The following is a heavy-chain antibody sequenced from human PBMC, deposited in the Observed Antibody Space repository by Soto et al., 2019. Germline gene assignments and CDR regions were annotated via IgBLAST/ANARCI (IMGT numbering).Heavy chain of an antibody. CDR3: ASQGDYPTYYYYGMYV. CDR1: GFTFSSYA. Sequence: GGSLRLSCAASGFTFSSYAMHWVRQAPGKGLEWVAVISYDGSNKYYADSVKGRFTISRDNSKNTLYLQMNSLRAEDTVVYYCASQGDYPTYYYYGMYVWGQGTTVTVSS. CDR2: ISYDGSNK. V-gene: IGHV3-30-3*01. D-gene: IGHD4-17*01. J-gene: IGHJ6*02.